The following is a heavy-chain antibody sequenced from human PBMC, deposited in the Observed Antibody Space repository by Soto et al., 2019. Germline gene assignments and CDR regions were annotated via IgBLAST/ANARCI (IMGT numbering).Heavy chain of an antibody. CDR1: GFTFSGYW. CDR2: IKHDGSVQ. V-gene: IGHV3-7*03. CDR3: ARATYSNAWYRFDL. Sequence: LRLSCEASGFTFSGYWMSWVRQAPGKGLGWVADIKHDGSVQYYVDSVKGRFTISRDNAKKLLFLQMNGLRAEDTALYYCARATYSNAWYRFDLWGQGTLVTVS. J-gene: IGHJ4*02. D-gene: IGHD4-4*01.